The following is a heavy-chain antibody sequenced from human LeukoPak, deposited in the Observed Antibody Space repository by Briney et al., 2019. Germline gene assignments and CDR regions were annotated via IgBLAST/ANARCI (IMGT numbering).Heavy chain of an antibody. Sequence: SETLSLTCTISGGSINSYYWSWIRQPPGKGLEWIGYISYSGSTNYNPSLKSRVTISVDTSKNQFSLKLSSVTAADAAAYYCARETYYDFWSGAFYYYYYMDVWGKGTTVTVSS. CDR2: ISYSGST. J-gene: IGHJ6*03. V-gene: IGHV4-59*12. D-gene: IGHD3-3*01. CDR3: ARETYYDFWSGAFYYYYYMDV. CDR1: GGSINSYY.